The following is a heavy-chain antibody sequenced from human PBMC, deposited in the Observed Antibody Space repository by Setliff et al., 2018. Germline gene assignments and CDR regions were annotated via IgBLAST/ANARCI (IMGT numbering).Heavy chain of an antibody. CDR1: GYTFTSYP. CDR3: ARDTGVRGHEISGYYGGGFAY. CDR2: INTKTGKP. D-gene: IGHD3-22*01. J-gene: IGHJ4*02. V-gene: IGHV7-4-1*02. Sequence: SCKSSGYTFTSYPINWMRQAPGQGLEWMGWINTKTGKPTYAQAFTGRIVFSLDTSVSTAYLQISSLKADDTAVYYCARDTGVRGHEISGYYGGGFAYWGQGTPVTVSS.